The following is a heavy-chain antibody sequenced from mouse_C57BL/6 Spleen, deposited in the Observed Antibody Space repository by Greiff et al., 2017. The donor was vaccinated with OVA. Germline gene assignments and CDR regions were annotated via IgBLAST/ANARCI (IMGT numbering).Heavy chain of an antibody. CDR2: ISSGSSTI. D-gene: IGHD1-1*01. J-gene: IGHJ1*03. CDR3: ANYGSSSYWYFDV. CDR1: GFTFSDYG. Sequence: EVNVVESGGGLVKPGGSLKLSCAASGFTFSDYGMHWVRQAPEKGLEWVAYISSGSSTIYYADTVKGRFTISRDNAKNTLFLQMTSLRSEDTAMYDCANYGSSSYWYFDVWGTGTTVTVSS. V-gene: IGHV5-17*01.